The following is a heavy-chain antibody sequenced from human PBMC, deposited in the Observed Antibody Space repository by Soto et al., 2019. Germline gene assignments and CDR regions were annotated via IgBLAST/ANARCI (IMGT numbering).Heavy chain of an antibody. V-gene: IGHV4-61*01. D-gene: IGHD3-9*01. CDR2: IYYSGST. CDR3: AREMTYYDILTGPLRVDNWFDP. J-gene: IGHJ5*02. CDR1: GGSVSSGSYY. Sequence: ASETLSLTCTVSGGSVSSGSYYWSWIRQPPGKGLAWIGYIYYSGSTNYNPSLKSRVTISVDTSKNQFSLKLSSVTAADTAVYYCAREMTYYDILTGPLRVDNWFDPWGQGTLVTVSS.